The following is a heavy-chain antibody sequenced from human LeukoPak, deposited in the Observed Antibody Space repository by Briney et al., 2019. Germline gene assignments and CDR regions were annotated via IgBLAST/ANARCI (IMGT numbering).Heavy chain of an antibody. J-gene: IGHJ4*02. CDR2: ISSSSSYI. V-gene: IGHV3-21*01. CDR3: ATLLRLGELSLDYFDY. D-gene: IGHD3-16*02. Sequence: GGSLRLSCAASGFTFSSYSMNWVRQAPGKGLEWVSSISSSSSYIYYADSVKGRFTISRDNAKNSLYLQMNSLRAEDTAVYYCATLLRLGELSLDYFDYRGQGTLVTVSS. CDR1: GFTFSSYS.